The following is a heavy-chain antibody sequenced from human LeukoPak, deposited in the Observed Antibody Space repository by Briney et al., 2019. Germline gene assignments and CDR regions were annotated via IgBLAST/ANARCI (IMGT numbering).Heavy chain of an antibody. V-gene: IGHV3-30-3*01. CDR2: ISYDGSNK. Sequence: QAGGPLRLSCAASGFTFSSYAMHWLRQAPGKGLVGVAVISYDGSNKYYADSVKGRFTISRDNSKNTLYLQMNSLRAEDTAVYHCARSRRTTLRFLEWLASETGFDYWGQGTLVTVSS. CDR1: GFTFSSYA. J-gene: IGHJ4*02. D-gene: IGHD3-3*01. CDR3: ARSRRTTLRFLEWLASETGFDY.